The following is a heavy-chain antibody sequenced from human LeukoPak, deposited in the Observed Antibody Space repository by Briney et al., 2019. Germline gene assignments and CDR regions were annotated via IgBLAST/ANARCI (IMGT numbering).Heavy chain of an antibody. CDR2: INQDGSQK. D-gene: IGHD3-16*01. CDR3: ARAPGLTGLPDLDYFDY. J-gene: IGHJ4*02. V-gene: IGHV3-7*01. Sequence: PGGSLRLSCAVSGFTFSSYWMSWFRQAPGKGLEWVANINQDGSQKFSVDSVKGRFTISRDNAKNSLSLQMNSLRSEDTAVYYCARAPGLTGLPDLDYFDYWGQGTLVTVSS. CDR1: GFTFSSYW.